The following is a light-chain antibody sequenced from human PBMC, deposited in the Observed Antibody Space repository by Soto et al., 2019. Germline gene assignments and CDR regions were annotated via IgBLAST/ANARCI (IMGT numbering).Light chain of an antibody. Sequence: DIVMTQSPDSLAVSLGETATINCKSSQTVLYTSSNKNNLAWYQQKPGQPPKLLIYWASSRESGVPDRFSGSGSGTDFTLTISSLQAEDVAVYYCHQYYSSFQTFGQGTRVEIK. CDR3: HQYYSSFQT. CDR1: QTVLYTSSNKNN. J-gene: IGKJ1*01. CDR2: WAS. V-gene: IGKV4-1*01.